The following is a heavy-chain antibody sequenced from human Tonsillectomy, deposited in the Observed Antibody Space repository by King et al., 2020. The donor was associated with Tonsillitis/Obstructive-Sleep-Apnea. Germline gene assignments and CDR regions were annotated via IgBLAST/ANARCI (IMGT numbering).Heavy chain of an antibody. Sequence: VQLVESGGGLVQPGGSLRLSCAASGFTFSSYWMSWVRQAPERGLEWVAKINQDGSEKYYVDSVKGRFTISRDNAKNSLYLQLNSLRAEDTAVYYCAREYSSGWVPYSHSYYMHVWGNGTTVTVS. CDR1: GFTFSSYW. D-gene: IGHD6-19*01. V-gene: IGHV3-7*04. CDR3: AREYSSGWVPYSHSYYMHV. J-gene: IGHJ6*03. CDR2: INQDGSEK.